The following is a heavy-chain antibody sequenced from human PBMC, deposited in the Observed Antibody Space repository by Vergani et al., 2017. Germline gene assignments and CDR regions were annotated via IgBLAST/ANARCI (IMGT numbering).Heavy chain of an antibody. CDR3: ARRAYCSSTSCYRYYYMDV. J-gene: IGHJ6*03. V-gene: IGHV4-59*01. D-gene: IGHD2-2*01. Sequence: QVQLPESGPGLVKPSETLSLTCTVSGGSISSYYWSWIRQPPGKGLEWIGYIYYSGSTNYNPSLKSRVTISVDTSKNQFSLKLSSVTAADTAVYYCARRAYCSSTSCYRYYYMDVWGKGTTVTVSS. CDR1: GGSISSYY. CDR2: IYYSGST.